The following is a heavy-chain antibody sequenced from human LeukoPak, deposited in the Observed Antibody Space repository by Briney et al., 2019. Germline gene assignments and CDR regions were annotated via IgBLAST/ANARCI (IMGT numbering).Heavy chain of an antibody. CDR1: GFTFSSYG. D-gene: IGHD1-20*01. J-gene: IGHJ4*02. CDR2: IWYDGSNK. CDR3: AKDPRITGTGFY. Sequence: GGSLRLSCAASGFTFSSYGMHWVLQAPGKGLEWVAVIWYDGSNKYYADSVKGRFTISRDNSKNTLYLQMNSLRAEDTAVYYCAKDPRITGTGFYWGQGTLVTVSS. V-gene: IGHV3-33*06.